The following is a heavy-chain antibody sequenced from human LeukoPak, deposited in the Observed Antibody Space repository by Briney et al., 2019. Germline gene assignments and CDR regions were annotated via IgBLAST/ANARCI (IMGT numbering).Heavy chain of an antibody. CDR2: ISSDGDDK. CDR1: GFTFSSFG. J-gene: IGHJ4*02. Sequence: TGGSLRLSCAASGFTFSSFGFHWARQAPGKGLEWVALISSDGDDKYYADSVKGRFTISRDNSKNTLYLQMNSLRTEDTAMYYCAKPDGSGSYALNWGQGTLVTVSS. V-gene: IGHV3-30*18. D-gene: IGHD3-10*01. CDR3: AKPDGSGSYALN.